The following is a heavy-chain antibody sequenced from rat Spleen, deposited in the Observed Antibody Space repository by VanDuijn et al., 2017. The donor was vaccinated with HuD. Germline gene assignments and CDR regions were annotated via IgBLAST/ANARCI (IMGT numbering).Heavy chain of an antibody. V-gene: IGHV5-29*01. CDR1: GFTFNNYW. Sequence: EVQLVESGGGLVQPGGSLKLSCVASGFTFNNYWMTWIRQAPTKGLEWVATISYDGSSTYYRDSVKGRFTISRDNAKSTLYLQLDSLRSEDTATYYCATDTFYDGTYYPGGFDYWGQGVMVTVSS. CDR2: ISYDGSST. D-gene: IGHD1-12*02. CDR3: ATDTFYDGTYYPGGFDY. J-gene: IGHJ2*01.